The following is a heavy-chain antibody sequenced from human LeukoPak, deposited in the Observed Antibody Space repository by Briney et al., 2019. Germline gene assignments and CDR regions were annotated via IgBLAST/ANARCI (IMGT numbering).Heavy chain of an antibody. D-gene: IGHD4-11*01. J-gene: IGHJ4*02. V-gene: IGHV4-31*11. CDR2: IYYSGST. Sequence: SETLSLTCAVYGGSFSGYYWSWIRQHPGKGLEWIGYIYYSGSTYYNPSLKSRVTISVDTSKNQFSLKLSSVTAADTAVYYCARGVSNCLDYWGQGTLVTVSS. CDR3: ARGVSNCLDY. CDR1: GGSFSGYY.